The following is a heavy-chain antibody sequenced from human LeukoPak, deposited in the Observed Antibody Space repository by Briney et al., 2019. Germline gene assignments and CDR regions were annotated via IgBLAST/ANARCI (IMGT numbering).Heavy chain of an antibody. CDR1: GFTFSSYW. J-gene: IGHJ5*01. V-gene: IGHV3-23*01. D-gene: IGHD3-16*01. Sequence: GGSLRLSCAASGFTFSSYWMSWVRQAPGRGLEWVSGIGGSDDRIEYAASVRGRFAISRDNSKNTLYLQMNSLRAEDSAVYICARRGTTGPHNWFDSWGQGNLVTVSS. CDR3: ARRGTTGPHNWFDS. CDR2: IGGSDDRI.